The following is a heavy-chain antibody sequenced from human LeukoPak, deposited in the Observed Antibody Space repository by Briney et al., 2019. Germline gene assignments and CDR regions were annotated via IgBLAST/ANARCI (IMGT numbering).Heavy chain of an antibody. V-gene: IGHV3-30*07. CDR1: GFTFSSYA. D-gene: IGHD5-24*01. J-gene: IGHJ4*02. CDR3: ARGRDRSFYFDY. CDR2: ISYDGSNK. Sequence: GGSLRLSCAASGFTFSSYAMHWVRQAPGKGLEWVAVISYDGSNKYYADSVKGRFTISRDNSKNTLYLQMNSLRAEDTAVYYCARGRDRSFYFDYWGQGTLVTVSS.